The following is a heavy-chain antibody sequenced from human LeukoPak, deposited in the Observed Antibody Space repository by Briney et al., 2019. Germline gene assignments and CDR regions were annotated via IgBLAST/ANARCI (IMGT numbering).Heavy chain of an antibody. CDR1: GYTLTSYL. CDR2: IYPVDSKT. V-gene: IGHV5-51*01. J-gene: IGHJ4*02. Sequence: GESLKISCKASGYTLTSYLIGWVRWMPGNGLEWMGIIYPVDSKTKYRPSLQGQVTISVDKSISTAYLQWSSLKASDTAIYYCARIEGSTFDYWGQGTLVTVSS. CDR3: ARIEGSTFDY.